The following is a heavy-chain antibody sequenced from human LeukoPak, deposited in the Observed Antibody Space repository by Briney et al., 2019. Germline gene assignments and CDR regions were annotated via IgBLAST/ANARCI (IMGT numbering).Heavy chain of an antibody. CDR2: ISGSGGST. D-gene: IGHD6-13*01. CDR3: ARGWGSSWAFDI. J-gene: IGHJ3*02. Sequence: GGSLRLSCAASGFTFSSYAMSWVRQAPGKGLEWVSAISGSGGSTYYADSVKGRFTISRDNAKNSLYLQMNSLRAEDTAVYYCARGWGSSWAFDIWGQGTMVTVSS. V-gene: IGHV3-23*01. CDR1: GFTFSSYA.